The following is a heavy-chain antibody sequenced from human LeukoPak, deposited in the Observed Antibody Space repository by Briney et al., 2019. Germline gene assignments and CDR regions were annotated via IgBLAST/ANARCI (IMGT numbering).Heavy chain of an antibody. CDR3: ARYSEGSGSYYNVHFDY. V-gene: IGHV3-11*01. CDR1: GLTFSDYY. J-gene: IGHJ4*02. D-gene: IGHD3-10*01. Sequence: GGSLRLSCAASGLTFSDYYMSWIRQAPGKGLEWVSYISSSGSTIYYADSVKGRFTISRDNAKNSLYLQMNSLRAEDTAVYYCARYSEGSGSYYNVHFDYWGQGTLVTVSS. CDR2: ISSSGSTI.